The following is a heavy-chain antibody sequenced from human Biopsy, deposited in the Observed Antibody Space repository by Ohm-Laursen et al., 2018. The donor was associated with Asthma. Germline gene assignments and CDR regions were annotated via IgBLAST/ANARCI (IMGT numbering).Heavy chain of an antibody. CDR2: VNTGNGDT. V-gene: IGHV1-3*04. CDR3: ARTYYDFLTGQVKDVFGV. J-gene: IGHJ3*01. Sequence: ASVKVSCKASGYTFIHYAIHWVRQAPGQRLEWMGWVNTGNGDTKYSQKFQGRVTITRDTSAGTAYMELRSLRSEDTATYYCARTYYDFLTGQVKDVFGVWGQGTMVTVSS. D-gene: IGHD3-9*01. CDR1: GYTFIHYA.